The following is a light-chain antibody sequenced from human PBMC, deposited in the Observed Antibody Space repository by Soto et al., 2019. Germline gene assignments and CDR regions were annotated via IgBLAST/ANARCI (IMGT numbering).Light chain of an antibody. V-gene: IGLV2-14*01. CDR1: SSDVGGYNY. Sequence: QSALTQPASVSGSPGQSITISCTGTSSDVGGYNYVSWYQKPPGKAPKHMIHEVTNRPSGVSDRFSGSKSGNTASLTISGLQAEDEADYYCGSYTTSSTWVFGGGTKLTVL. CDR3: GSYTTSSTWV. J-gene: IGLJ3*02. CDR2: EVT.